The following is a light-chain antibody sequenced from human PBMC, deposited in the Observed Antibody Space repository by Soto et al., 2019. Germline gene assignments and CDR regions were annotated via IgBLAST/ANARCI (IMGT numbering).Light chain of an antibody. CDR2: EGS. J-gene: IGLJ2*01. CDR3: CSYAGSSTFV. CDR1: SSDVGSYNL. V-gene: IGLV2-23*03. Sequence: QSALTQPASVSGSPGQSITISCTGTSSDVGSYNLVSWYQQHPGKAPKLMIYEGSKRPSGVSNRFPGSKSGNTASLTISGLQAEDEAGYYCCSYAGSSTFVFGGGTKLTVL.